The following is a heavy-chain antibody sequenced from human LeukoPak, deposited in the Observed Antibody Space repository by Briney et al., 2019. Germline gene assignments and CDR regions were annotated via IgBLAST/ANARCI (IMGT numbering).Heavy chain of an antibody. CDR3: ARVDSGWHDF. D-gene: IGHD6-19*01. V-gene: IGHV3-30*02. Sequence: GGSLRLSCAASGFTFSSYGMHWVRQAPGKGLEWVAFIRHDGSNKYYADFVKGRFTISRDNSKNTLYLQMNSLRAGDTAVYYCARVDSGWHDFWGQGTLVSVSS. J-gene: IGHJ4*02. CDR2: IRHDGSNK. CDR1: GFTFSSYG.